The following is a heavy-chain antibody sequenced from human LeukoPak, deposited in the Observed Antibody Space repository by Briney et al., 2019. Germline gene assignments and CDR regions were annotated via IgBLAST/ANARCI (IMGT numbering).Heavy chain of an antibody. V-gene: IGHV4-59*01. CDR2: IHYSGST. J-gene: IGHJ4*02. CDR3: ARGKPDAYNSDYFDY. D-gene: IGHD5-24*01. Sequence: PSETLSLTCTVSGGSISTYYWDWIRQPPGKGLEWIGYIHYSGSTNYNPSLKSRVSISLDTSKNQFSLKLSSVTAADTAVYYCARGKPDAYNSDYFDYWGQETLVTVSS. CDR1: GGSISTYY.